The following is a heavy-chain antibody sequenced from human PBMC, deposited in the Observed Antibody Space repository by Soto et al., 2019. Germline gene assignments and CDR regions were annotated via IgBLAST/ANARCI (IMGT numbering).Heavy chain of an antibody. V-gene: IGHV1-69*13. D-gene: IGHD1-20*01. Sequence: SVKVSCKASGGTFSRYAISWVRQAPGQGLEWMGGIIPIFGTANYAQKFQGRVTITADESTSTAYMELSSLRSEDTAVYYCAKAPMVTGTKTYYFDYWGHGTLVTVSS. CDR2: IIPIFGTA. J-gene: IGHJ4*01. CDR3: AKAPMVTGTKTYYFDY. CDR1: GGTFSRYA.